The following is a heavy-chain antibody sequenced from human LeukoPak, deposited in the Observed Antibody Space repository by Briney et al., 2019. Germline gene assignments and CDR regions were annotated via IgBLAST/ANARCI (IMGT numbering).Heavy chain of an antibody. CDR1: GLTFDDYG. V-gene: IGHV3-9*01. CDR2: ISWNSASV. CDR3: AKDYGYSRSWYDY. J-gene: IGHJ4*02. D-gene: IGHD6-13*01. Sequence: GRSLRLSCEASGLTFDDYGMHWVRQAPGKGLEWVSTISWNSASVGYVDSVKGRFTISRDNAKKTLYLQMNSLRPEDTALYYCAKDYGYSRSWYDYWGQGTLVTVSS.